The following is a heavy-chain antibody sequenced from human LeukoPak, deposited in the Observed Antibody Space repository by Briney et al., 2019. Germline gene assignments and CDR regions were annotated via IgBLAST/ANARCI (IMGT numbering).Heavy chain of an antibody. V-gene: IGHV7-4-1*02. D-gene: IGHD4/OR15-4a*01. CDR3: VRVGVLTTVFDY. Sequence: GASVTVSCAASGYDFTAYTLNWVRQAPGQGLEWMGWINTRTANPTYAQGFVGRFVFSVDTSVNTAYLQISSLKAEDTAVYYCVRVGVLTTVFDYWGQGTLVAVSS. CDR1: GYDFTAYT. CDR2: INTRTANP. J-gene: IGHJ4*02.